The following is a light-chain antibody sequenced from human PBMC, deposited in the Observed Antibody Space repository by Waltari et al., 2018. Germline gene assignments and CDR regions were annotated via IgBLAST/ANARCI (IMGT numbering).Light chain of an antibody. CDR2: KDT. CDR1: VLANKY. Sequence: SFELTQTSSLSVSPGQTVRITCSGDVLANKYARWFQQKQGQAPFLIISKDTERPSGIPWRFSGSSCGTRVTLTISGAQVEDEADYYCYSAADNDLGVFGGGTKLTVL. J-gene: IGLJ3*02. V-gene: IGLV3-27*01. CDR3: YSAADNDLGV.